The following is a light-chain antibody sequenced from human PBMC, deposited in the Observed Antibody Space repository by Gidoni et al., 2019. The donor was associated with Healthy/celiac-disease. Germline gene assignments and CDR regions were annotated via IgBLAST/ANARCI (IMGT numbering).Light chain of an antibody. CDR2: DAS. J-gene: IGKJ3*01. V-gene: IGKV3-11*01. Sequence: EIVLTQSPATLSLSPGERATLSCRASQSVSSYLAWYQQKPGQAPRLLIYDASNRATGIPARFSGSGSGTDFTLTISSLEPEDFAVYYCQQRSNGGFTFXPXTKVDIK. CDR1: QSVSSY. CDR3: QQRSNGGFT.